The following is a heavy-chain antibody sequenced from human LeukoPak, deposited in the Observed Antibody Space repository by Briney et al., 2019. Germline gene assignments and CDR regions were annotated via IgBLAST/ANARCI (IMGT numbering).Heavy chain of an antibody. CDR3: ARQPPYVDIVLMVYAPNAFDI. V-gene: IGHV5-51*01. Sequence: KAGESLKISCKGSGYSFTTYWIGWVRQMPGKGLEWMGIIYPGDSDTRYSPSFQGQVTISADKSISTAYLQWSRLKASDTAMYYCARQPPYVDIVLMVYAPNAFDIWGQGTMVTASS. J-gene: IGHJ3*02. CDR1: GYSFTTYW. D-gene: IGHD2-8*01. CDR2: IYPGDSDT.